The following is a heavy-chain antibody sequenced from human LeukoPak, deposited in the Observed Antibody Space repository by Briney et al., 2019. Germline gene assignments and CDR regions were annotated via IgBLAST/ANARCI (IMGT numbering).Heavy chain of an antibody. CDR1: GGSFSGYY. CDR3: ARGIDCSSTSCYGVGNWFDP. Sequence: PSETLSLTCAVYGGSFSGYYWSWIRQPPGKGLEWIGEINHSGSTNYNPSLKSRVTISVDTSKNQSSLKLSSVTAADTAVYYCARGIDCSSTSCYGVGNWFDPWGQGTLVTVSS. V-gene: IGHV4-34*01. J-gene: IGHJ5*02. D-gene: IGHD2-2*01. CDR2: INHSGST.